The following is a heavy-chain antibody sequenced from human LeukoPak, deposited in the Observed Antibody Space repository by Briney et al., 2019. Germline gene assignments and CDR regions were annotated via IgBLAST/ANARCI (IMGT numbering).Heavy chain of an antibody. D-gene: IGHD3-10*01. Sequence: GASVKVSCKASGYTLTSYGISWVRQAPGQGLEWMGWISADNGNTNYAQKLQGRGTVTTDTSTSTAYMELRSLRSDDTAVYYCARVLWFGENPFDYWGQGTLVTVSS. CDR1: GYTLTSYG. J-gene: IGHJ4*02. CDR3: ARVLWFGENPFDY. V-gene: IGHV1-18*01. CDR2: ISADNGNT.